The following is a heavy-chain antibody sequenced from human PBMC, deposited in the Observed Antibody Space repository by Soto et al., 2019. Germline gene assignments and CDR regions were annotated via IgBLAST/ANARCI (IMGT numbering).Heavy chain of an antibody. Sequence: SETLSLTCTVSGGSISSYYQWVWIRQPPGKGLEWIGNVYYNGNTYYNASLKSRLTISVDTSNNQFSLKVKSVTAADTAVYFCARLSGSYNDRYFDNWGQGTLVTVSS. V-gene: IGHV4-39*01. CDR1: GGSISSYYQ. CDR2: VYYNGNT. D-gene: IGHD1-26*01. CDR3: ARLSGSYNDRYFDN. J-gene: IGHJ4*02.